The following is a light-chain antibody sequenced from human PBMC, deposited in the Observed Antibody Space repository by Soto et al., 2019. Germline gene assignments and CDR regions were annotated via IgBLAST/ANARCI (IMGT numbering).Light chain of an antibody. CDR3: ATGDDGLNGWV. CDR2: NNN. J-gene: IGLJ3*02. Sequence: QSVVTQPPSASGTPGQRVTISCSGRSSNIGSNAVNWYQQFPGMAPKVLIYNNNERPSGVPDRFSGSKSGTSASLAISGLQYEDEADYYCATGDDGLNGWVFGGGTKLTV. V-gene: IGLV1-44*01. CDR1: SSNIGSNA.